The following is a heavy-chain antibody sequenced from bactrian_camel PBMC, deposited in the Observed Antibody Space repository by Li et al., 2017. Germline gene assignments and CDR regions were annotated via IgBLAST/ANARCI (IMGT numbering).Heavy chain of an antibody. CDR1: VYGRYYDTYR. V-gene: IGHV3S55*01. CDR2: IGLNDIT. CDR3: AVAYVSGYCPLGPSEYSY. Sequence: QVQLVESGGGSVQAGGSLRLSCVASVYGRYYDTYRMGWFRQAPGKEREGVATIGLNDITRYTNSVQGRFIISKDNGKNTLYLQMNSLKPEDTAMYYCAVAYVSGYCPLGPSEYSYWGQGTQVTVS. D-gene: IGHD3*01. J-gene: IGHJ4*01.